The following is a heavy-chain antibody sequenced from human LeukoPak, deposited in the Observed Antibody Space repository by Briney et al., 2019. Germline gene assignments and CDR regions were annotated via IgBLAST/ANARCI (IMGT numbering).Heavy chain of an antibody. CDR3: ARVVGYDLIFGGFDI. V-gene: IGHV3-30*04. CDR1: GFTLSRYA. J-gene: IGHJ3*02. CDR2: VSYDGDNK. D-gene: IGHD5-12*01. Sequence: PGGSLRLSCAASGFTLSRYAMHWVRQAPGKGLEWVAVVSYDGDNKYYADSVKGRFTISRDNSKNTLYLQMNSLRAEDTAVYYCARVVGYDLIFGGFDIWGQGTMVTVSS.